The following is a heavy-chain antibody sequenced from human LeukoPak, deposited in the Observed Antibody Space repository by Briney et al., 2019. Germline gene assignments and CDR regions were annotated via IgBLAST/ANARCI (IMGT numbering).Heavy chain of an antibody. V-gene: IGHV3-30*18. CDR1: GSTFSSYG. J-gene: IGHJ6*02. CDR3: AKTMDCSSTSCYGYYYGMDV. CDR2: ISYDGSNK. D-gene: IGHD2-2*01. Sequence: GRSLRLSCAASGSTFSSYGMHWVRQAPGKGLEWVAVISYDGSNKYYADSVKGRFTISRDNSKNTLYLQMSSLRAEDTAVYYCAKTMDCSSTSCYGYYYGMDVWGQGTTVTVSS.